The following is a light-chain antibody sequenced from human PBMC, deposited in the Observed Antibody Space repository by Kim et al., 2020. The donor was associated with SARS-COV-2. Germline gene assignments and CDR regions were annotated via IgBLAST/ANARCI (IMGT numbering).Light chain of an antibody. J-gene: IGKJ2*01. Sequence: DIHLTQSPSFLSASVGDRVTITCRASQGIGDFLAWYQQKPGKAPRLLIYSASTLQNGVPSRFSGSGSGTEFTLTITTLQPEDFAIYYCQELNIYPPFGQGTKLEI. CDR1: QGIGDF. V-gene: IGKV1-9*01. CDR2: SAS. CDR3: QELNIYPP.